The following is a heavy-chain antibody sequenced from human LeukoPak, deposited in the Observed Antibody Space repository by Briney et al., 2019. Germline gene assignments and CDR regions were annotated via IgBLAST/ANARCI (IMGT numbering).Heavy chain of an antibody. V-gene: IGHV1-18*01. D-gene: IGHD3-3*01. Sequence: ASVKVSCKASGYTFTSYGISWVRQAPGQGLEWMGWISAYNGNTNYAQKLQGRVTMTTDTSTSTAYMELRSLRSDDTAVYYCARDQTYYDFWSGYYAFDIWGQGTMVTVSS. CDR3: ARDQTYYDFWSGYYAFDI. J-gene: IGHJ3*02. CDR2: ISAYNGNT. CDR1: GYTFTSYG.